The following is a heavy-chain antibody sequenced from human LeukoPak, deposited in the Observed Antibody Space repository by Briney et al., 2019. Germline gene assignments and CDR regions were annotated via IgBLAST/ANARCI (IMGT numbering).Heavy chain of an antibody. J-gene: IGHJ4*02. V-gene: IGHV3-33*06. Sequence: GGSLRLSCAASGFTFSSYGMHWVRQAPAKGLEWVAVIWYDGSNKYYADSVKGRFTISRDNSKNTLYLQMNSLRAEDTAVYYCAKDALFYYGDFAYYFDYWGQGTLVTVSS. CDR1: GFTFSSYG. CDR3: AKDALFYYGDFAYYFDY. CDR2: IWYDGSNK. D-gene: IGHD4-17*01.